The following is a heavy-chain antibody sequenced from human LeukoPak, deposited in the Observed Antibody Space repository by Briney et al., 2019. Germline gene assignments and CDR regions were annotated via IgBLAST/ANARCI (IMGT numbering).Heavy chain of an antibody. CDR2: ISWNSGSI. D-gene: IGHD1-1*01. J-gene: IGHJ6*03. CDR1: GFTFDDYA. Sequence: GGSLRLSCAASGFTFDDYAMHWVRQAPAKGLEWVSGISWNSGSIGYADSVKGRFTISRDNAKNSLYLQMNSLGAEDMALYYCAKGGGGTNYYYMDVWGKGTTVTVFS. V-gene: IGHV3-9*03. CDR3: AKGGGGTNYYYMDV.